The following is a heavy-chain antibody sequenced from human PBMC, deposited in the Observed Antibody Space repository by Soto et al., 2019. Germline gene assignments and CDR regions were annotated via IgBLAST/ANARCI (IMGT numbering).Heavy chain of an antibody. J-gene: IGHJ6*02. CDR1: GGTFTNYA. CDR2: IIPIFGTA. D-gene: IGHD1-1*01. V-gene: IGHV1-69*13. CDR3: ASWLKEAGIDGNYYYGMDV. Sequence: VQLVQSGAEVKKPGSSVKVSCKASGGTFTNYAFSWVRQAPGQGLEWLGGIIPIFGTADYAQKFQGRVTITADESTSTAHMELSSLRSDDTAVYYCASWLKEAGIDGNYYYGMDVWGQGTTVTVSS.